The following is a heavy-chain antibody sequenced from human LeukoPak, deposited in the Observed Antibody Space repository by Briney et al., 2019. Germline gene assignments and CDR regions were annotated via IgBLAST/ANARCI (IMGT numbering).Heavy chain of an antibody. CDR3: ARDPRGYYGDYVGYFDY. V-gene: IGHV3-7*01. Sequence: PGGSLRLSCAASGFTFSNYWMTWVRQAPRKGLEWVANIKQDGSETYYVDSVKGRFTISRDNAKNSLYLQMNSLRAEDTAVYYCARDPRGYYGDYVGYFDYWGQGTLVTVSS. J-gene: IGHJ4*02. CDR1: GFTFSNYW. CDR2: IKQDGSET. D-gene: IGHD4-17*01.